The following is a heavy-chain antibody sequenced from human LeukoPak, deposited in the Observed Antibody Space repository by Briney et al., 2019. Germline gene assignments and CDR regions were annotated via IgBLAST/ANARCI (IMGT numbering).Heavy chain of an antibody. J-gene: IGHJ4*02. D-gene: IGHD3-3*01. V-gene: IGHV3-48*01. CDR2: ISSSSSTI. CDR3: ARDSITIFGAVTN. CDR1: GFTFSSYS. Sequence: PGGSLRLSCAASGFTFSSYSMNWVRQAPGKGLEWVSYISSSSSTIYYADSVKGRFTISRDNAKNSLYLQMNSLRAEDTAVYYCARDSITIFGAVTNWGQGTLVTVSS.